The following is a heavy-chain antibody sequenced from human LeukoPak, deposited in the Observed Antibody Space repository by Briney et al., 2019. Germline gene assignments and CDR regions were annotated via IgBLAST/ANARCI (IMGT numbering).Heavy chain of an antibody. CDR1: GDSNRRDYY. CDR3: AGEYSSSPYY. CDR2: IYHTGRS. D-gene: IGHD6-6*01. Sequence: KPSETLSLTCTVSGDSNRRDYYWGWIRQPPGKGLEWIGCIYHTGRSYYKPSLKSLVTISVDTSKNRFSLNLNSVTAADTAVYYCAGEYSSSPYYWGQGTRVTVSS. J-gene: IGHJ4*02. V-gene: IGHV4-38-2*02.